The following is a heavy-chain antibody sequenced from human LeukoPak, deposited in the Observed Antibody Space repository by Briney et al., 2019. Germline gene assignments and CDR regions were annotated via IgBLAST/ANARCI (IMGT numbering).Heavy chain of an antibody. J-gene: IGHJ4*02. CDR3: AKVERSEQGGDFDY. Sequence: GGSLRLSCAASGFTFSSYSMNWVRQAPGKGLEWVSSISSSSSYIYYADSVKGRFTISRDNSKNTLYLQINRLRAEDTAVYYCAKVERSEQGGDFDYWGQGTLVTVSS. V-gene: IGHV3-21*01. CDR2: ISSSSSYI. CDR1: GFTFSSYS. D-gene: IGHD3-16*01.